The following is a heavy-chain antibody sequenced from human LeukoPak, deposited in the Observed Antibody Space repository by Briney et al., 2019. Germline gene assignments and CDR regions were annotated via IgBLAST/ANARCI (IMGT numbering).Heavy chain of an antibody. J-gene: IGHJ4*02. CDR2: ISGGGGT. V-gene: IGHV3-23*01. CDR3: AKSAYSSGWYMFDY. D-gene: IGHD6-19*01. CDR1: GFTFSGAW. Sequence: QAGGSLRLSCATSGFTFSGAWMNWVRQAPGKGLEWVSGISGGGGTYYADSVKGRFTISRDNSKNTLYLQMNSLRAEDTAVYYCAKSAYSSGWYMFDYWGQGALVTVSS.